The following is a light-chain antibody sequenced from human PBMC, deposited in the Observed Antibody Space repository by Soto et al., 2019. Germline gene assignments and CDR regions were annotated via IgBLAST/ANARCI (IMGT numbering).Light chain of an antibody. CDR2: RAS. V-gene: IGKV1-5*03. CDR3: QQYNSYPLT. Sequence: DIQMTQSPSTLSAFVGDRVTITCRATQSISSWLAWYQQKPGEAPQLLIYRASNLESGVPSRFSGSGSGTDFTLTISSRQPDDFATYYCQQYNSYPLTFGGGTNVEIK. J-gene: IGKJ4*01. CDR1: QSISSW.